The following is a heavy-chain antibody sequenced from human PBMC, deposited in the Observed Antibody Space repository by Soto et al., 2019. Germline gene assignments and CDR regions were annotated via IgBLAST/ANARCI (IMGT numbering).Heavy chain of an antibody. J-gene: IGHJ6*03. CDR1: GGTFSSYT. CDR2: IIPILGIA. V-gene: IGHV1-69*02. D-gene: IGHD3-10*01. CDR3: ARGFGYYYGSGSSSYYMVV. Sequence: QVQLVQSGAEVKKPGSSVKVSCKASGGTFSSYTISWVRQAPGQGLEWMGRIIPILGIANYAQKFRGRVTITAYNSTSTAYMERSSLGSEDTAVYSCARGFGYYYGSGSSSYYMVVWVKGTTVTVSS.